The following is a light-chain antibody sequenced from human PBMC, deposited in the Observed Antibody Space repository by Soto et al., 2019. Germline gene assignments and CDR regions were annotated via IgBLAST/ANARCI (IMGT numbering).Light chain of an antibody. Sequence: QSVLTQPASVSGSPGQSITISCTGTSSDVGGYGYVSWYQQHPGKAPQIMIYEVSNRPSGISNRFSGSKSGNAASLTISGLQAEDEADHYCSSYTSSSTYDFGTGTKLTVL. V-gene: IGLV2-14*01. CDR3: SSYTSSSTYD. J-gene: IGLJ1*01. CDR1: SSDVGGYGY. CDR2: EVS.